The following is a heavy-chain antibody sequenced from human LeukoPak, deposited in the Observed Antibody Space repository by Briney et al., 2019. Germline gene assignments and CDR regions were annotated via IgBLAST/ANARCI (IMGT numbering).Heavy chain of an antibody. CDR3: VRVKGGWLGEKTYDY. CDR2: ISSSGSSI. J-gene: IGHJ4*02. Sequence: GGSLRLSCAASGFTFSDYYMSWIRQTPRKGLEWLAYISSSGSSIDYADSVKGGFTVSRDNGKNSLFLQMNSLRAEDTAIYYCVRVKGGWLGEKTYDYLGQGTPVTVSP. D-gene: IGHD5-24*01. V-gene: IGHV3-11*01. CDR1: GFTFSDYY.